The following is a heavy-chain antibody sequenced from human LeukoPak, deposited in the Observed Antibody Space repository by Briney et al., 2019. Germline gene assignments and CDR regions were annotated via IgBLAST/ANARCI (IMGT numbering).Heavy chain of an antibody. J-gene: IGHJ1*01. D-gene: IGHD3-22*01. CDR3: ARDPGVGYYTAKYFQH. CDR2: IIPIFGTA. CDR1: RGTFTSYA. V-gene: IGHV1-69*05. Sequence: ASVKVSSKASRGTFTSYAISWVRQAPGQGLEWMGRIIPIFGTANYAQKFQGRVTITTDESTSTAYMELSSLRSEDTAVYYCARDPGVGYYTAKYFQHWGQGTLVTVSS.